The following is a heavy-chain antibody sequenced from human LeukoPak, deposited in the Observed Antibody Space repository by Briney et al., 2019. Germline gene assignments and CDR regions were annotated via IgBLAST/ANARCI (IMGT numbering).Heavy chain of an antibody. CDR2: IYYSGST. CDR1: GGSISSYY. J-gene: IGHJ4*02. D-gene: IGHD2-2*02. V-gene: IGHV4-59*01. CDR3: ARAFCSSTSCYTGFDY. Sequence: LETLSLTCTVSGGSISSYYWSWIRQPPGKGLEWIGYIYYSGSTNYNPSLTSRVTISVDTSKNQFSLKLSSVTAADTAVYYCARAFCSSTSCYTGFDYWGQGTLVTVSS.